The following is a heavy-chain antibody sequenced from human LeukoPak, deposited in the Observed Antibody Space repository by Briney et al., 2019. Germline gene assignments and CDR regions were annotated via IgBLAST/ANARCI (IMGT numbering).Heavy chain of an antibody. D-gene: IGHD2-15*01. CDR1: GFTFDDYA. J-gene: IGHJ5*02. CDR3: AKARLRIGWFDP. Sequence: GGSLRLSCAASGFTFDDYAMHWVRQAPGKGLEWVSGISWNSGSIGYADSVKGRFTISRDNAKNSLYLQMNSLRTEDTALYYCAKARLRIGWFDPWGQGTLVTVSS. CDR2: ISWNSGSI. V-gene: IGHV3-9*01.